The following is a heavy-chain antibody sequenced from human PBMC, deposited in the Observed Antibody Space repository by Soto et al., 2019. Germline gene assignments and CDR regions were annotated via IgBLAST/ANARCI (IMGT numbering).Heavy chain of an antibody. J-gene: IGHJ4*02. D-gene: IGHD3-3*01. V-gene: IGHV4-4*07. CDR2: IDNSGST. CDR1: GGSISNYF. CDR3: ARGGQDFWSGPFDY. Sequence: PPETLSLTCTVSGGSISNYFCNWIRQPAGKGLEWIGRIDNSGSTNYNPSLKSRITMSADTSRNQFSLKLNSVTAADTAVYYCARGGQDFWSGPFDYWGQGALVTVSS.